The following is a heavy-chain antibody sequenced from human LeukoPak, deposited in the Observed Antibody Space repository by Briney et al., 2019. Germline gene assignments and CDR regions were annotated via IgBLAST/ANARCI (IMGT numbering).Heavy chain of an antibody. Sequence: SETLSLTCTVSGYSISSGYYWGWIRQPPGKGLEWIGSIYHSGSTYYNPSLKSRVTMSVDTSKNQFSLKLSSVTAADTAVYYCAREYGSGSYYFAHTEFDPWGQGTLVTVSS. V-gene: IGHV4-38-2*02. CDR1: GYSISSGYY. J-gene: IGHJ5*02. CDR2: IYHSGST. CDR3: AREYGSGSYYFAHTEFDP. D-gene: IGHD3-10*01.